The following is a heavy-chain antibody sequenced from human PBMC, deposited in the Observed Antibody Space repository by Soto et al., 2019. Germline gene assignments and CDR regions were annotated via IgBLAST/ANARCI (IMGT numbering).Heavy chain of an antibody. D-gene: IGHD3-22*01. CDR3: ARARQYYDCELDP. V-gene: IGHV4-4*02. J-gene: IGHJ5*02. CDR2: IYYSGRT. Sequence: PSETLSLTCTVSGDSISSTRWWSWVRQSPGKGLEWIGYIYYSGRTNYNPSLKSRVTISVDTSKNQFSLKLSSVTAADTAVYSCARARQYYDCELDPWGQGTLVTVSS. CDR1: GDSISSTRW.